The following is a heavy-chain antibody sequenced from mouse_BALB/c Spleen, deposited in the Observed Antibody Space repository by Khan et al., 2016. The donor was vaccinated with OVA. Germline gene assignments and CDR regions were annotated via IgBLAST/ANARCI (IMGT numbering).Heavy chain of an antibody. CDR2: INTYTGEP. CDR1: GYTFTNYG. V-gene: IGHV9-1*02. Sequence: QMQLVQSGPELKKPGETVKISCKASGYTFTNYGMNWVKQAPGKALKWMGWINTYTGEPTYADDFKGRFAFSLETSASTAYLQINNLKNEDMATYFCTRGLKYYGSWFAYWGQGTLGTVSA. CDR3: TRGLKYYGSWFAY. D-gene: IGHD1-1*01. J-gene: IGHJ3*01.